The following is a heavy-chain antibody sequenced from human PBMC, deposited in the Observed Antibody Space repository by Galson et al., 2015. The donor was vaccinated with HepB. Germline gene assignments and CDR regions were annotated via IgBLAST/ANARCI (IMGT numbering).Heavy chain of an antibody. CDR2: INPNGDVT. V-gene: IGHV1-2*06. J-gene: IGHJ4*02. CDR1: GYTFTDHY. D-gene: IGHD1-26*01. Sequence: AVKVSCKASGYTFTDHYMHWVRQAPGQGLEWMGRINPNGDVTNYAQNFQGRVTMTSDTSTSTAYMELSRLTSVDTAVYYCARVLAREPGLVYWGQGTLVTVSS. CDR3: ARVLAREPGLVY.